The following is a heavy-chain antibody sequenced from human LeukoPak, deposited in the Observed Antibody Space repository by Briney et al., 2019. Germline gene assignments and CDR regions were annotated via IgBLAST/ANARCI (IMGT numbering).Heavy chain of an antibody. V-gene: IGHV4-61*01. CDR3: ARRLAVTGRYYFDY. D-gene: IGHD6-13*01. J-gene: IGHJ4*02. Sequence: SETLSLTCTVSGGSVSSNTYHWSWIRQPPGKGLEWIGYIYYIGNTNYNPSLKSRVTMSVDTSRNQFSLRLNSVTAADTAVYYCARRLAVTGRYYFDYWGQGTLVTVSS. CDR1: GGSVSSNTYH. CDR2: IYYIGNT.